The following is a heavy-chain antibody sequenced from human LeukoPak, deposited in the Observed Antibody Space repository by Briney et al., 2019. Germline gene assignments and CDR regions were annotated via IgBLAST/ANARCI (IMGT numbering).Heavy chain of an antibody. Sequence: NPLETLSLTCTVSGGSISSYYWSWIRQPPGKGLEWIGYIYYSGSTNYNPSLKSRVTISVDTSKNQFSLKLSSVTAADTAVYYCARQLANWFDPWGQGTLVTVSS. CDR2: IYYSGST. V-gene: IGHV4-59*08. CDR1: GGSISSYY. J-gene: IGHJ5*02. CDR3: ARQLANWFDP. D-gene: IGHD6-13*01.